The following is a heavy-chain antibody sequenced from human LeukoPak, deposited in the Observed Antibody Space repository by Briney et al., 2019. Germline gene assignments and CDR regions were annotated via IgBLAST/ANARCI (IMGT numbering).Heavy chain of an antibody. J-gene: IGHJ4*02. CDR1: GFTFSSYG. D-gene: IGHD3-22*01. CDR3: ARGARLGYDSSGSKHDY. CDR2: IRYDGSNK. Sequence: GGSQRLSCAASGFTFSSYGMHWVRQAPGKGLEWVAFIRYDGSNKYYADSVKGRFTISRDNSKNTLYLQMNSLRAEDTAVYYCARGARLGYDSSGSKHDYWGQGTLVTVSS. V-gene: IGHV3-30*02.